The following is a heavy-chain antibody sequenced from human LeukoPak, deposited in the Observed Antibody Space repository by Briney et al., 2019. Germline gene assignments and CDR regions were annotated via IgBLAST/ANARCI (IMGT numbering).Heavy chain of an antibody. CDR3: AKIEGKYQLANVPDH. J-gene: IGHJ4*02. V-gene: IGHV3-30*02. CDR1: GFTFSSYG. CDR2: IRYDGNNK. Sequence: GGSLRLSCAASGFTFSSYGMHWVRQAPGKGLEWVAFIRYDGNNKYYADFVKGRFTISRDNSKNTLYLHMNSLRTEDTAVYYCAKIEGKYQLANVPDHWGQGTLVTVSS. D-gene: IGHD2-2*01.